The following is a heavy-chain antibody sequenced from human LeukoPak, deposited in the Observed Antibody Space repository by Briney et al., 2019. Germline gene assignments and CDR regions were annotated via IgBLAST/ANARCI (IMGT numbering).Heavy chain of an antibody. Sequence: PGGSLRLSCTASGFTFSTYEMNWVRQAPGKGLEWISYISGSGSSIFYANSLQGRFTVSRDNAKNTLYLQMNSLRAEDTAMYYCVTDLGIGDGRWGQGTLVTVSS. D-gene: IGHD7-27*01. CDR3: VTDLGIGDGR. CDR2: ISGSGSSI. CDR1: GFTFSTYE. V-gene: IGHV3-48*03. J-gene: IGHJ4*02.